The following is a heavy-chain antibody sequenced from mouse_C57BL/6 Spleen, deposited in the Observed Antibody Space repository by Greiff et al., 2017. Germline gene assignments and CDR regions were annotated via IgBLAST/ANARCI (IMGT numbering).Heavy chain of an antibody. J-gene: IGHJ4*01. CDR2: ISSGSSTI. CDR1: GFTFSDYG. CDR3: AREANWDAMDY. V-gene: IGHV5-17*01. D-gene: IGHD4-1*01. Sequence: VKLVESGGGLVKPGGSLKLSCAASGFTFSDYGMHWVRQAPEKGLEWVAYISSGSSTIYYADTVKGRFTISRDNAKNTLFLQMTSLRSEDTAMYYCAREANWDAMDYWGQGTSVTVSS.